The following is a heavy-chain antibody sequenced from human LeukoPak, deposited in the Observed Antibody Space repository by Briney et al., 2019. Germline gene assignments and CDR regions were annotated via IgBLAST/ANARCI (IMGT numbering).Heavy chain of an antibody. CDR1: GGSISSYY. D-gene: IGHD5-18*01. CDR3: ARVRGYSYGPYYYYYYMGV. CDR2: IYYSGST. V-gene: IGHV4-59*01. J-gene: IGHJ6*03. Sequence: SETLSLTCTVSGGSISSYYWSWIRQPPGKGLEWMGYIYYSGSTNYNPSLKSRVTISVDTSKNQFSLKLSSVTAADTAVYYCARVRGYSYGPYYYYYYMGVWGKGTTVTVSS.